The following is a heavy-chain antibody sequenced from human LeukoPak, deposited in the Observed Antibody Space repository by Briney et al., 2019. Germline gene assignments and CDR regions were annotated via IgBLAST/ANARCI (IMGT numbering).Heavy chain of an antibody. CDR1: GGSISSYY. V-gene: IGHV4-59*01. CDR3: ARDRRDYGGIDY. Sequence: TSETLSLTCTVSGGSISSYYWSWIRQPPGKGLEWIGYIYYSGSTNYNPSLKSRVTISVDTSKNQFSLKLSSVTAADTAVYYCARDRRDYGGIDYWGQGTLVTVSS. D-gene: IGHD4-17*01. CDR2: IYYSGST. J-gene: IGHJ4*02.